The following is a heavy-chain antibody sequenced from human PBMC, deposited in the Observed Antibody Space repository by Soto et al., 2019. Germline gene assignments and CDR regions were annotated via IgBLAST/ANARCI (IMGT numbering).Heavy chain of an antibody. V-gene: IGHV3-48*02. J-gene: IGHJ3*02. D-gene: IGHD3-22*01. CDR3: ITHYYDSSGVGAFDI. CDR1: GFTFSSYS. CDR2: ISSSSSTK. Sequence: GGSLRLSCAASGFTFSSYSMNWVRQAPGKGLEWVSYISSSSSTKYYADSVKGRFTISRDNAKNSLYLQMNSLRDEDTAVYYCITHYYDSSGVGAFDIWGQGTMVTV.